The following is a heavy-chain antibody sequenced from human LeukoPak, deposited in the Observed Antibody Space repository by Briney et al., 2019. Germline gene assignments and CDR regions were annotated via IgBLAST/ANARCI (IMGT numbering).Heavy chain of an antibody. CDR1: GGSISSYY. J-gene: IGHJ4*02. V-gene: IGHV4-59*12. D-gene: IGHD4-17*01. CDR3: ARGVSDYVHHPRGYYFDY. Sequence: SETLSLTCTVSGGSISSYYWSWIRQPPGKGLEWIGCLYYSGGSTYYNPSLKSRVTISVVTSKNQFSLKLSSVTAADTAVYYCARGVSDYVHHPRGYYFDYWGQGTLVTVSS. CDR2: LYYSGGST.